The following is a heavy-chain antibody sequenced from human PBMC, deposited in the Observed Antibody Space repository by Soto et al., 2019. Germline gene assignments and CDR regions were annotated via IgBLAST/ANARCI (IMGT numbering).Heavy chain of an antibody. CDR2: IIPIFGTA. V-gene: IGHV1-69*06. J-gene: IGHJ6*02. D-gene: IGHD3-3*01. CDR1: GGTFSSYA. CDR3: ARVTGPNYDFGSGDNPDDYYCGFDV. Sequence: SVKVSCKASGGTFSSYAISWVRQAPGQGLEWMGGIIPIFGTANYAQKFQGRVTITADKSTSTAYMELSSLRSEDTAVYYCARVTGPNYDFGSGDNPDDYYCGFDVWGQGTTVTVSS.